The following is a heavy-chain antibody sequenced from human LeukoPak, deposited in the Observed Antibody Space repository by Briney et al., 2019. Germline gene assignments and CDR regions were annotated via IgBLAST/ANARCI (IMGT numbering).Heavy chain of an antibody. CDR1: GFTFSSYS. CDR3: ARDPPYSGSYYYYYMDV. V-gene: IGHV3-48*01. Sequence: GGSLRLSCAASGFTFSSYSMNWVRQAPGKGLEWVSYISSSSSTIYYADSVKGRFTISRDNAKNSLYLQMNGLRAEDTAVYYCARDPPYSGSYYYYYMDVWGKGTTVTVSS. CDR2: ISSSSSTI. D-gene: IGHD1-26*01. J-gene: IGHJ6*03.